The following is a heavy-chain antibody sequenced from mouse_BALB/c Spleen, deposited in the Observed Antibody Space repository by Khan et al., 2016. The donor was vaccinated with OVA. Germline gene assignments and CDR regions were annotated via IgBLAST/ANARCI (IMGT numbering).Heavy chain of an antibody. CDR1: GYAFTSYW. CDR2: IFPGTGTT. V-gene: IGHV1S132*01. D-gene: IGHD2-1*01. Sequence: QVQLKQSGTELVKPGASVKLSCKTSGYAFTSYWIQWVKQRPGQGLGWIGQIFPGTGTTYYNENFKGKATLTVNTSSSTAYMQLSSLTSDDSAVYFCARGYFGNYEFVYWGRGTLVTVSP. CDR3: ARGYFGNYEFVY. J-gene: IGHJ3*01.